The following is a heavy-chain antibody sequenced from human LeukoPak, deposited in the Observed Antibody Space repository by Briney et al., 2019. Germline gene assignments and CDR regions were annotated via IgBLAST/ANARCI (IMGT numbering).Heavy chain of an antibody. J-gene: IGHJ3*02. V-gene: IGHV4-39*01. CDR1: GGSISSNAYY. D-gene: IGHD3-22*01. CDR3: ARPFDSSGFVGAFDI. CDR2: IYSSVST. Sequence: SETLSLTCTVSGGSISSNAYYWAWIRQPPGKGLEWIGSIYSSVSTYYNPSLKSRVTISVDTSKNQFSLKLSSVTAADTAVYYCARPFDSSGFVGAFDIWGQGTMVTVSS.